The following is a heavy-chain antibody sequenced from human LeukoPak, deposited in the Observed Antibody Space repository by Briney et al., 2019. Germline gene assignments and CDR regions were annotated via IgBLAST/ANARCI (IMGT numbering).Heavy chain of an antibody. Sequence: ASVKVSCKASGGTFSSYAISWVRQAPGQGLEWMGGIIPIFGTANYAQKFQGRVTITADESTSTAYMELSSLRSEDTAVYYCARHVGLSVGVMADYWGQGTPVTVSS. D-gene: IGHD3-16*01. CDR2: IIPIFGTA. J-gene: IGHJ4*02. CDR1: GGTFSSYA. CDR3: ARHVGLSVGVMADY. V-gene: IGHV1-69*13.